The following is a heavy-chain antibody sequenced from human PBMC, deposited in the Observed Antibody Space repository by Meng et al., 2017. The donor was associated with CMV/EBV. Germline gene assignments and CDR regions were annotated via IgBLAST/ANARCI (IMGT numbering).Heavy chain of an antibody. CDR1: GFNFNDYY. V-gene: IGHV3-11*04. Sequence: GGSLRLSCAASGFNFNDYYMSWIRQAPGKGLEWIAYISGTGIPIYYGDSMEGRFTISRDNARKSVFLEINNLRDEDTAVYYCARGPTYYYYYGMDVWGQGTTVTVSS. CDR3: ARGPTYYYYYGMDV. J-gene: IGHJ6*02. CDR2: ISGTGIPI.